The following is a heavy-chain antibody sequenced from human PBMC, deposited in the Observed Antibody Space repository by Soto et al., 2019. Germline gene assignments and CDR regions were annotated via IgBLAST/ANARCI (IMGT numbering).Heavy chain of an antibody. CDR3: ARVQGGECISTSCYYYYGMDV. Sequence: QVQLVQSGAEVKKPGSSVKVSCKASGGTFSSYTISWVRQAPGQGLEWMGRIIPILGTANYAQKFQGRVTITADESTSTAYMELSSLRSEDTAVYYCARVQGGECISTSCYYYYGMDVWGQGTTVTVSS. CDR1: GGTFSSYT. J-gene: IGHJ6*02. CDR2: IIPILGTA. D-gene: IGHD2-2*01. V-gene: IGHV1-69*08.